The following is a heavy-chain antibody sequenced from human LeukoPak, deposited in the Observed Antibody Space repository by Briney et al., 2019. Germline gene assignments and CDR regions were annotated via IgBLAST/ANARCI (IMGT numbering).Heavy chain of an antibody. V-gene: IGHV3-23*01. Sequence: LAGGSPRLSCAASGFTFSSYAMSWVRQAPGKGLELVSVISGSGGSTYYADSVRGRFTISRDNSNNMLYLRMNSLRAEDTAVYFCATTPSEGAQVLDYWGQGTLVTVSS. CDR1: GFTFSSYA. CDR3: ATTPSEGAQVLDY. CDR2: ISGSGGST. D-gene: IGHD2-15*01. J-gene: IGHJ4*02.